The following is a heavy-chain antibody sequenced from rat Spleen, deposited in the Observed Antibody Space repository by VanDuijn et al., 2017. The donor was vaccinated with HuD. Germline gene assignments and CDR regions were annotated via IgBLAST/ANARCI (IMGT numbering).Heavy chain of an antibody. D-gene: IGHD1-4*01. J-gene: IGHJ3*01. Sequence: EVQLVESGGGLMQPGRALKVSCVASGFTFNKYWMSWTRQAPGKGMEWVTSISPSGATTNYRDSVKGRFTISRANARGTLYLQMDSLRSEDTATYYCARVGTRVSRFAYWGQGTLVTVSS. V-gene: IGHV5-31*01. CDR1: GFTFNKYW. CDR2: ISPSGATT. CDR3: ARVGTRVSRFAY.